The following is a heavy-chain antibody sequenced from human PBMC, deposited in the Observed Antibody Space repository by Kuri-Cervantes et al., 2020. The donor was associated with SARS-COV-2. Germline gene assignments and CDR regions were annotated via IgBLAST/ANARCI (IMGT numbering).Heavy chain of an antibody. CDR1: GFSLTNVKMG. D-gene: IGHD3-9*01. CDR2: ISSSDEK. Sequence: SGLTLVKPTETRTLPCTVSGFSLTNVKMGVSWIRQPPGKALEWLADISSSDEKSYSPPLKNRLTNFADTSKSQVVLTMTNMDIVDSATYYCARIGSNFYYYFDFWGQGTMVTVSS. J-gene: IGHJ4*02. V-gene: IGHV2-26*01. CDR3: ARIGSNFYYYFDF.